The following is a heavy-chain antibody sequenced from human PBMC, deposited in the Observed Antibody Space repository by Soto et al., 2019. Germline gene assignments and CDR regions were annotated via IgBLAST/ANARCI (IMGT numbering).Heavy chain of an antibody. CDR1: GVSISTYY. V-gene: IGHV4-4*07. D-gene: IGHD2-21*01. CDR3: VRSAIPRGGWFHP. J-gene: IGHJ5*02. Sequence: PSETLSLTCSVSGVSISTYYCNFFRHPAGKGLEWIGRIYASGSANYNPSLKSRVVMSVDTFKNQFSLNMTSVTAADTAMYYCVRSAIPRGGWFHPWGQGILVTVSS. CDR2: IYASGSA.